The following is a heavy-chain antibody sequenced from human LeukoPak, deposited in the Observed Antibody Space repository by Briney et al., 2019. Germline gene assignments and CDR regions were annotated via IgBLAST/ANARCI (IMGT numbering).Heavy chain of an antibody. J-gene: IGHJ3*02. CDR1: GFTFSSYE. CDR2: ISSSSTI. V-gene: IGHV3-48*03. D-gene: IGHD6-19*01. Sequence: GGSLRLSCAASGFTFSSYEMNWVRQAPGKGLEWVSYISSSSTIYYADSVKGRFTISRDNAKNSLYLQMNSLRAEDTAVYYCARVYGAVALWAFDIWGQGTMVTVSS. CDR3: ARVYGAVALWAFDI.